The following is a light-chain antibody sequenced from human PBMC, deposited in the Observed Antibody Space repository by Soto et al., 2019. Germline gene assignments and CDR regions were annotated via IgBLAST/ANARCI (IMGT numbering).Light chain of an antibody. J-gene: IGKJ5*01. Sequence: DIVMTQSPATLSVSPGERTIISCRASQSVSSNLAWYQQKPGQAPRLLIYGASNRATGIPDRFSGSGSGTEFTLTISSLQSEDFAVYYCQQYNNWPPITFGQGTRLEIK. CDR1: QSVSSN. CDR3: QQYNNWPPIT. V-gene: IGKV3D-15*01. CDR2: GAS.